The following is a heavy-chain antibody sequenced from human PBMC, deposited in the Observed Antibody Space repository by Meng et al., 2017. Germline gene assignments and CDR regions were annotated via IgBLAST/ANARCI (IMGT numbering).Heavy chain of an antibody. CDR1: GDSVSSNRAA. V-gene: IGHV6-1*01. CDR3: ARGFAPVAPGAFDY. J-gene: IGHJ4*02. CDR2: TNYGSKWSH. D-gene: IGHD2-2*01. Sequence: QVQLQQSGPGLVKPSQTLSLTCAISGDSVSSNRAAWNWIRQSPSRGLEWLGRTNYGSKWSHDYAVSVKSRIIINADTSKNQFSLQLNSVTPWDTAVYYCARGFAPVAPGAFDYWGQGALVTVSS.